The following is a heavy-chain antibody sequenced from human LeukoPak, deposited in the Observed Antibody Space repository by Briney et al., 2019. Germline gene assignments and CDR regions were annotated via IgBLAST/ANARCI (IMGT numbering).Heavy chain of an antibody. D-gene: IGHD3-22*01. J-gene: IGHJ4*02. Sequence: GGSLRLSCAASGFTFSSYGMHWVRQAPGKGLEWVAFIRYDGTNKYYADSVKGRFTISRDNSKNTVYVQMNSLRAEDTAIYYCAKHSHDGSAPYYEVQLDYWGQGTLVTVSS. CDR2: IRYDGTNK. V-gene: IGHV3-30*02. CDR1: GFTFSSYG. CDR3: AKHSHDGSAPYYEVQLDY.